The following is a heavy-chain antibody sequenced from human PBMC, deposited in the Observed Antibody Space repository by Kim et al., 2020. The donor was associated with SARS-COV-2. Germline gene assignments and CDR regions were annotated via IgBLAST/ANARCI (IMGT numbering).Heavy chain of an antibody. Sequence: GGSLRLSCAASGFSFGSNWMSWVRQAPGKGPEWVANIKEDGREEHYVDSVKGRFTISRDNAKNSLYLQMNSLRADDTAVYYCARDGVGLIKGWEDWGQGALVTASS. CDR2: IKEDGREE. CDR3: ARDGVGLIKGWED. CDR1: GFSFGSNW. D-gene: IGHD3-3*01. J-gene: IGHJ4*02. V-gene: IGHV3-7*01.